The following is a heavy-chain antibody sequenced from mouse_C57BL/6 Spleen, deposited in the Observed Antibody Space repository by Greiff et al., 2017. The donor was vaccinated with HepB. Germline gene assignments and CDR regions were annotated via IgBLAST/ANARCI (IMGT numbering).Heavy chain of an antibody. CDR1: GYSITSGYY. J-gene: IGHJ2*01. CDR3: AVRRDYDYFDY. CDR2: ISYDGSN. D-gene: IGHD2-4*01. Sequence: DVQLVESGPGLVKPSQSLSLTCSVTGYSITSGYYWNWIRQFPGNKLEWMGYISYDGSNNYNPSLKNRISITRDTSKNQFFLKLNSVTTEDTATYYCAVRRDYDYFDYWGQGTTLTVSS. V-gene: IGHV3-6*01.